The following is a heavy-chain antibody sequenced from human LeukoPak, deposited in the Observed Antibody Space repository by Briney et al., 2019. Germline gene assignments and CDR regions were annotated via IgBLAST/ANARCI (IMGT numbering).Heavy chain of an antibody. Sequence: SVKVSCKASGGTFSSYAISWVRQAPGQGLEWMGGIIPIFGTANYAQKFQGRVTITTDESTSTAYMELSSLRSEDTAVYYCARDKIAAGAGGYFDYWGQGTLVTVSS. CDR2: IIPIFGTA. J-gene: IGHJ4*02. V-gene: IGHV1-69*05. CDR1: GGTFSSYA. CDR3: ARDKIAAGAGGYFDY. D-gene: IGHD6-13*01.